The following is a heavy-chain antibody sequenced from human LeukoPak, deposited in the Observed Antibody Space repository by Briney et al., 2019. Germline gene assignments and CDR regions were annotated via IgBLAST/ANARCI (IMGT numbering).Heavy chain of an antibody. J-gene: IGHJ4*02. CDR2: INPSGGST. V-gene: IGHV1-46*01. D-gene: IGHD5-18*01. Sequence: ASVKVSCKAAGYTFTSYYMHWVRQAPGQGLEWMGIINPSGGSTSYAQKFQGRVTMTRDMSTSTVYMELSSLRSEDTAVYYCARVVDTAMSIDYWGQGTLVTVSS. CDR1: GYTFTSYY. CDR3: ARVVDTAMSIDY.